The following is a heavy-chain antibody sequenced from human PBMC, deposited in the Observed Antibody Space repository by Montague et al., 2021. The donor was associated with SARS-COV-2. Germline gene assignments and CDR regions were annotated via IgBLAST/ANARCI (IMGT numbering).Heavy chain of an antibody. Sequence: SETLSLTCAVYGGSFSGYYWSWIRQPPGKGLEWIGEINHSGSTNYNPSPKSRVTISVDTSKNQFSLKLSSVTAADTAVYYCARGSWHIVVVTAIRDGYYGMDVWGQGTAVTASS. CDR3: ARGSWHIVVVTAIRDGYYGMDV. CDR1: GGSFSGYY. CDR2: INHSGST. J-gene: IGHJ6*02. V-gene: IGHV4-34*01. D-gene: IGHD2-21*02.